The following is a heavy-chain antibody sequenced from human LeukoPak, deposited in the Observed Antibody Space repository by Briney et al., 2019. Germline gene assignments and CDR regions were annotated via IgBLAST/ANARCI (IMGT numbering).Heavy chain of an antibody. V-gene: IGHV4-59*01. Sequence: PSETLSLTCAVYGGSFSSYYWSWIRQPPGKGLEWIGYIYYSGSTNYNPSLKSRVTISVDTSKNQFSLKLSSVTAADTAVYYCARGPPYHDSSGYYPEFDYWGQGALVTVSS. J-gene: IGHJ4*02. D-gene: IGHD3-22*01. CDR1: GGSFSSYY. CDR3: ARGPPYHDSSGYYPEFDY. CDR2: IYYSGST.